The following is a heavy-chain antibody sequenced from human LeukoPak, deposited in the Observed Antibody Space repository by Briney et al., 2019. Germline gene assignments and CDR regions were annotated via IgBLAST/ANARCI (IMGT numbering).Heavy chain of an antibody. V-gene: IGHV4-61*02. CDR2: LYTSGGT. CDR3: ARDNGDYSYYFDY. D-gene: IGHD4-17*01. CDR1: GGSISSGSYY. J-gene: IGHJ4*02. Sequence: PSETLSLTCTVSGGSISSGSYYWSWIRQPAGKGLEWIGRLYTSGGTYYNPSLKSRVTISVDTSRNQLTLKLSSVTAAYTAVYYCARDNGDYSYYFDYWGQGTLVTVSS.